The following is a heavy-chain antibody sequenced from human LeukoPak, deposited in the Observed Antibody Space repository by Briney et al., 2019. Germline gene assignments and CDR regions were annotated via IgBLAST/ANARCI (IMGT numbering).Heavy chain of an antibody. CDR2: IGTSGDT. V-gene: IGHV3-13*04. CDR1: GFTFSSYD. CDR3: SRVGSSGWPNYFDS. D-gene: IGHD6-19*01. J-gene: IGHJ4*02. Sequence: GGSLRLSCAASGFTFSSYDMHWVRQATGKGLEWVSVIGTSGDTYYAGSVKGRFTISREDAKNSLYLQMNSLTAGDTAVYYCSRVGSSGWPNYFDSWGQGTLVTVPS.